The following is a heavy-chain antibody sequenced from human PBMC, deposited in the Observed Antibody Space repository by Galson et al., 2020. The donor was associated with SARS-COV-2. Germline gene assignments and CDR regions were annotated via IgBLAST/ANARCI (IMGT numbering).Heavy chain of an antibody. CDR1: ASSFTSYW. Sequence: GASLNLTRKGSASSFTSYWNGWVRQLHGQGQEWKGIIYTGDSDNRYSTSFQGPVTISAAKSISTAYLQWSSLKASDTAMYYCARHHVDTAMARPHYYFYYVDVGGKGTTVTVS. J-gene: IGHJ6*03. D-gene: IGHD5-18*01. CDR2: IYTGDSDN. V-gene: IGHV5-51*01. CDR3: ARHHVDTAMARPHYYFYYVDV.